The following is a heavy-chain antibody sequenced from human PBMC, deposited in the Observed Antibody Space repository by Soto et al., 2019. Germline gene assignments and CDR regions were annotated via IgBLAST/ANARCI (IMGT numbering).Heavy chain of an antibody. Sequence: SETLSLTCTVSGGSISSYYWSWIRQPPGKGLEWIGYIYYSGITNYNPSLKSRVTISVDTSKNQFSLKLSSVTAADTAVYYCARYKSNSYYGMDVWGQGTTVTGSS. CDR1: GGSISSYY. CDR2: IYYSGIT. D-gene: IGHD1-1*01. V-gene: IGHV4-59*01. J-gene: IGHJ6*02. CDR3: ARYKSNSYYGMDV.